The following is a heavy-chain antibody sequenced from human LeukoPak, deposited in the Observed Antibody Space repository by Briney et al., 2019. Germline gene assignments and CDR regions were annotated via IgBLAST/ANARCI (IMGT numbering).Heavy chain of an antibody. CDR1: GFTFSSYA. V-gene: IGHV3-23*01. Sequence: GGSLRLSCAASGFTFSSYAMSWVRQAPGKGLEWVSAISGSSGSTYYADSVKGRFTISRDNSKNTLYLQMSSLRAEDTAIYYCAKDPNGDYIGTFDIWGQGTTVIVS. J-gene: IGHJ3*02. D-gene: IGHD4-17*01. CDR2: ISGSSGST. CDR3: AKDPNGDYIGTFDI.